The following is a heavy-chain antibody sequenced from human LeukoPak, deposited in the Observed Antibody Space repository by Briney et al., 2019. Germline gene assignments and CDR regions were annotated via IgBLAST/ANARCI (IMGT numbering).Heavy chain of an antibody. CDR3: ARERELLFDY. CDR2: IYSGGST. Sequence: HGVSLRLSCAASGFTVGSNYMSWVRQAPGKGLEWVSVIYSGGSTYYADSVKGRFTISRDNSKNTLYLQMNSLRAEGTAVYYCARERELLFDYWGQGTLVTVSS. V-gene: IGHV3-53*01. D-gene: IGHD2-15*01. J-gene: IGHJ4*02. CDR1: GFTVGSNY.